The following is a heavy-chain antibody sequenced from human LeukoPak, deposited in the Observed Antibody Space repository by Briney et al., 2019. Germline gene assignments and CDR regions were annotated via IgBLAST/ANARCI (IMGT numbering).Heavy chain of an antibody. V-gene: IGHV3-23*01. Sequence: HSGRSLRLSCAASGFTFSSYAMSWVRQAPGKGLEWVSAISGSGGSTYYADSVKGRFTISRDNSKNTLYLQMNSLRAEDTAVYYCAKDRDCSSTSCLFDYWGQGTLVTVSS. D-gene: IGHD2-2*01. CDR3: AKDRDCSSTSCLFDY. CDR1: GFTFSSYA. CDR2: ISGSGGST. J-gene: IGHJ4*02.